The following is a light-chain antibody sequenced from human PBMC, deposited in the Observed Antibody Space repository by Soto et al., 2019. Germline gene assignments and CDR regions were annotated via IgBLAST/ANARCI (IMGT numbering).Light chain of an antibody. CDR3: ASYRSAKTLGV. J-gene: IGLJ1*01. Sequence: QSALTQPASVSGSPGQSITISCTGTSRDIGNYNYVSWYQHHPGKAPKLMIYEVTSRPSGVSDRFSGSKSGMTASLTISGLQPEDEADYFCASYRSAKTLGVYGTGTRSAS. V-gene: IGLV2-14*01. CDR2: EVT. CDR1: SRDIGNYNY.